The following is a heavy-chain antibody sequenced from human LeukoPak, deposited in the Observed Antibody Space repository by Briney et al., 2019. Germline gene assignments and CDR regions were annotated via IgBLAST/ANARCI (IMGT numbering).Heavy chain of an antibody. V-gene: IGHV4-34*01. D-gene: IGHD3-10*01. J-gene: IGHJ4*02. CDR1: GGSFSGYY. CDR2: INHSGST. CDR3: ARQSYYYGSGSYSGSDY. Sequence: SETLSLTCAVYGGSFSGYYWSWIRQPPGKGLEWIGEINHSGSTNYNPSLKSRVTISVDTSKNQFSLKLSSVTAADTAVYYCARQSYYYGSGSYSGSDYWGQGTLVTVSS.